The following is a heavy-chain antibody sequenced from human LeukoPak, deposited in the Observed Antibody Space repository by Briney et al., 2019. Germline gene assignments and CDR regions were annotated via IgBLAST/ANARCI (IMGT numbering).Heavy chain of an antibody. V-gene: IGHV3-30*02. Sequence: GGSLRLSCAASGFSFSSYGMHWVRQAPGKGLEWVAFIQNDGSQNYYADSVKGRFTISRDRSKNTLYLQMNSLRAEDTAVYYCAREMATIKPGAFDIRGQGTMVTVSS. CDR1: GFSFSSYG. D-gene: IGHD5-24*01. CDR2: IQNDGSQN. J-gene: IGHJ3*02. CDR3: AREMATIKPGAFDI.